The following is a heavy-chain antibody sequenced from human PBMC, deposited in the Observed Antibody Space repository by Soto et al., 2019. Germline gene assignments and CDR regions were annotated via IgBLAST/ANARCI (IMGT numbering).Heavy chain of an antibody. V-gene: IGHV4-30-4*01. CDR2: IYYSGST. D-gene: IGHD2-15*01. CDR3: AREDCSGGSCYSVDY. CDR1: GGSISSGDYY. J-gene: IGHJ4*02. Sequence: SETLSLTYTVSGGSISSGDYYWSWIRQPPGKGLEWIGYIYYSGSTYYNPSLKSRVTISVDTSKNQFSLKLSSVTAADTAVYYCAREDCSGGSCYSVDYWGQGTLVTVSS.